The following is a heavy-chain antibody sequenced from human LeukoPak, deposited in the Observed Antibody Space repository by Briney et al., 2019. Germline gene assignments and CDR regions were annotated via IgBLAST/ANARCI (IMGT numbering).Heavy chain of an antibody. CDR1: GGSFSGYY. CDR2: IIWSGGST. V-gene: IGHV3-20*04. CDR3: ARDDYGSGSWNDY. J-gene: IGHJ4*02. D-gene: IGHD3-10*01. Sequence: ETLSLTCAVYGGSFSGYYWSWVRQAPGKGLEWVSGIIWSGGSTGYADSVKGRFTISRDNAKNSLYLQMNSLRAEDTALYYCARDDYGSGSWNDYWGQGTLVTVSS.